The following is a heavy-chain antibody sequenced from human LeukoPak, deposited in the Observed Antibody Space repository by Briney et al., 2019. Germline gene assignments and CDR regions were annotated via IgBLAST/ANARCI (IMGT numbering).Heavy chain of an antibody. J-gene: IGHJ4*02. CDR1: GFTFSSHW. CDR2: INSDGSST. CDR3: ARVPQQWLVYFDY. V-gene: IGHV3-74*01. Sequence: GGSLRLSCAVSGFTFSSHWMHWVHQAPGKGLEGVSRINSDGSSTSYVDPVRGRFAISRDNAKNTLYLQMNSLRVDDTAVYYCARVPQQWLVYFDYWGQGSLVTVSS. D-gene: IGHD6-19*01.